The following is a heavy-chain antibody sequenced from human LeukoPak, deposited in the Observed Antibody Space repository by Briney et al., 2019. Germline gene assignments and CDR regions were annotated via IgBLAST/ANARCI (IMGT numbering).Heavy chain of an antibody. D-gene: IGHD2-21*02. CDR1: GFTVSSNY. CDR3: ARDGGDSAFDI. Sequence: GGSLRLSCAASGFTVSSNYMHWVRQAPGKGLEWVSVIYSGGSIYHADSVKGRFTVSRDNSKNTLYLQMNSLRAEDTAVCYCARDGGDSAFDIWGQGTMVTVSS. CDR2: IYSGGSI. J-gene: IGHJ3*02. V-gene: IGHV3-66*01.